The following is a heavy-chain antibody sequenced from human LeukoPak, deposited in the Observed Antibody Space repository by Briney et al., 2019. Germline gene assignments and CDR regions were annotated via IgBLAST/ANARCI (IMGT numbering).Heavy chain of an antibody. Sequence: GGSPRLSCAASGFTFSTFAMGWVRQAPGKGLEWVSAISDSGVRTYYADSVKGRFSISRDNSKNTLYLQMNSLRAEDTAVYYCAKGTSTVGATEFDYWGQGTLVTVSS. J-gene: IGHJ4*02. D-gene: IGHD1-26*01. CDR3: AKGTSTVGATEFDY. CDR1: GFTFSTFA. V-gene: IGHV3-23*01. CDR2: ISDSGVRT.